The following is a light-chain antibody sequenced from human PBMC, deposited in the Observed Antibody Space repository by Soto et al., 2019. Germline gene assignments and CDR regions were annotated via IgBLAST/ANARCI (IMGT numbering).Light chain of an antibody. CDR1: QSVSSTY. J-gene: IGKJ5*01. Sequence: LSWLPWERATLSCRASQSVSSTYLGWYQQKPGQAPRLLMYDASKRATGIPARFSGSGSGTDFTLTIARLEPEDFAVYYCQEYDGAPITFGLGTRLEIK. CDR3: QEYDGAPIT. V-gene: IGKV3-20*01. CDR2: DAS.